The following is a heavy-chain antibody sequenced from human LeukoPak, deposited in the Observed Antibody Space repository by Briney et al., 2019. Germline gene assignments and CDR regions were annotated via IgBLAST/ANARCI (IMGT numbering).Heavy chain of an antibody. CDR3: VRHFCVSGNCYYTRLDY. D-gene: IGHD2-21*01. V-gene: IGHV3-64D*09. CDR1: GFTFSSYG. CDR2: ITSHGGSA. Sequence: PGGSLRLSCSASGFTFSSYGIHWVRQAPGKGLEYVSTITSHGGSAYYADSVKGRFTISRDNSKNTLYLQMSSLRPEDTAVYYCVRHFCVSGNCYYTRLDYWGQGALVTVSS. J-gene: IGHJ4*02.